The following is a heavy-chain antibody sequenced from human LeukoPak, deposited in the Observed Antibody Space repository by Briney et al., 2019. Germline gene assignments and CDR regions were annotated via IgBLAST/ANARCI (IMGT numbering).Heavy chain of an antibody. Sequence: SETLSLTCTVSGGSISSYYWSWIRQPPGKGLEWIGYIYSSGSTNYNPSLKGRVTMSVDTSKNQFSLKLSSVTAADTAVYYCARDHYYNSSGYTFGYWGQGTLVTVSS. CDR2: IYSSGST. D-gene: IGHD3-22*01. CDR1: GGSISSYY. J-gene: IGHJ4*02. CDR3: ARDHYYNSSGYTFGY. V-gene: IGHV4-59*01.